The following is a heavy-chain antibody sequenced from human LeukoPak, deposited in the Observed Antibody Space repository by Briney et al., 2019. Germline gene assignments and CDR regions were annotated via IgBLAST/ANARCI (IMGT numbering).Heavy chain of an antibody. CDR3: ASEASCSGDRCYVQRVAS. CDR1: GYTFTAYY. Sequence: ASVKVSCKASGYTFTAYYIHWVRQAPGQGLEWMGLINTNSGDTKYAQKFQGRVTITRDTPIGTAYMEMSSLISDDTAIYYCASEASCSGDRCYVQRVASCGQGTLVTVSS. D-gene: IGHD2-15*01. J-gene: IGHJ4*02. V-gene: IGHV1-2*02. CDR2: INTNSGDT.